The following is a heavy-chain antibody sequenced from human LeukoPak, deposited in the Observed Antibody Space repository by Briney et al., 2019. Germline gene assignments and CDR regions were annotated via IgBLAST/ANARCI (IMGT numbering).Heavy chain of an antibody. CDR1: GFTFDDYG. D-gene: IGHD1-26*01. Sequence: GGSLRLSCAASGFTFDDYGMSWVRQAPGKGLEWVSGVNWNGGSTGYADSVKGRFTISRDNAKNSLYLQMNSLRAEDTALYYCARAVILGAGDAFDIWGQGTMVTVSS. V-gene: IGHV3-20*04. CDR2: VNWNGGST. J-gene: IGHJ3*02. CDR3: ARAVILGAGDAFDI.